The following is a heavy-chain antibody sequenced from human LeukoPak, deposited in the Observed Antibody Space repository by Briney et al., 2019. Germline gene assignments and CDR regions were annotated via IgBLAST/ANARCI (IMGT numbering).Heavy chain of an antibody. V-gene: IGHV3-64*01. Sequence: GGSLRLSCAASGFTFSTYAMHWVRQAPGKGLEYVSAISSNGGTTYYANPVKGRFTISRDNSKNTLYLQMGSLRAEDMAVYYCARADYDTSGYYADYWGQGTLVTVSS. J-gene: IGHJ4*02. CDR3: ARADYDTSGYYADY. CDR2: ISSNGGTT. D-gene: IGHD3-22*01. CDR1: GFTFSTYA.